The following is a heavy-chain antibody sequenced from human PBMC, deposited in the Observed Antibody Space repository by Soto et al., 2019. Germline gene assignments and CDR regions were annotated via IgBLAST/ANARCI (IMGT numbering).Heavy chain of an antibody. CDR3: ARRAWSVTGDYYYGMDV. D-gene: IGHD4-17*01. J-gene: IGHJ6*02. CDR1: GGTFSSYA. CDR2: IIPIFGTA. Sequence: ASVKVSCKASGGTFSSYAISWVRQAPGQGLEWMGGIIPIFGTANYAQKFQGRVTMTADDSTSTAYMELSSLRSEDTAVYYCARRAWSVTGDYYYGMDVWGQGTTVTVSS. V-gene: IGHV1-69*13.